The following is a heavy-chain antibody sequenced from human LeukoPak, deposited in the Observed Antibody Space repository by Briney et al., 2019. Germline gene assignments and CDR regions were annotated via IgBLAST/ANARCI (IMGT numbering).Heavy chain of an antibody. CDR1: GFTFSSYA. CDR2: ISGSGGST. V-gene: IGHV3-23*01. D-gene: IGHD2-15*01. J-gene: IGHJ4*02. CDR3: AKDGRLFGGGSCYFDY. Sequence: PGGSLRLSCAASGFTFSSYAMSWVCQAPGKGLEWVSAISGSGGSTYYADSVKGRFTISRDNSKNTLYLQMNSLRAEDTAVYYCAKDGRLFGGGSCYFDYWGQGTLVTVSS.